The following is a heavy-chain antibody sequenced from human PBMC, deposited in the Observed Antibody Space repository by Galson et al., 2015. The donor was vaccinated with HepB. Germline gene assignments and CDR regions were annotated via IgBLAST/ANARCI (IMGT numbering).Heavy chain of an antibody. D-gene: IGHD6-25*01. V-gene: IGHV3-23*01. CDR3: GKCTSRSGCFGLHLEY. CDR1: GFIFSKYA. Sequence: SLRLSCAASGFIFSKYAMNWVRQAPGKGLEWVSIISGGAGDTYSKYAASVKGRFAISRDNSKNILYLEMNSLSDEDTAVYYCGKCTSRSGCFGLHLEYWGQGTLVTVSS. CDR2: ISGGAGDT. J-gene: IGHJ4*02.